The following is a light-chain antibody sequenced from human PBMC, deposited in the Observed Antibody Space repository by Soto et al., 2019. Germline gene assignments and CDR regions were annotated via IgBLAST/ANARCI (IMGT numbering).Light chain of an antibody. Sequence: DIQITQSPSTLPPSVGDRVTIACRASQSISNWLAWYQQKPGKAPKLLIYDASSLESGVPSRCSGSGSGTEFTLTISSLQPEDFATYYCQQYDSFSVTFGQGTKVDIK. CDR3: QQYDSFSVT. CDR1: QSISNW. V-gene: IGKV1-5*01. J-gene: IGKJ1*01. CDR2: DAS.